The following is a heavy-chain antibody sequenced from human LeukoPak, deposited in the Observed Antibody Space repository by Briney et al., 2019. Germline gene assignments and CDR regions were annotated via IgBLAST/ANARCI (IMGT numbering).Heavy chain of an antibody. V-gene: IGHV3-53*01. Sequence: GGSLRLSCAPSGFTVSSNYMSWVRQAPGKGLEWVSVISSGGYTYYADSVKGRFTISRDNSKNTLYLQMNSLRAEDTAVYYCARDSGVAAGKGIDYWGQGNLVTVSS. J-gene: IGHJ4*02. CDR3: ARDSGVAAGKGIDY. D-gene: IGHD6-13*01. CDR2: ISSGGYT. CDR1: GFTVSSNY.